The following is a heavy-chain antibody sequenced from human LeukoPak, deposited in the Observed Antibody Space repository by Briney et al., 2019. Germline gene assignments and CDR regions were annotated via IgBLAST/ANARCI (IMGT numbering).Heavy chain of an antibody. CDR2: ISAYNGNT. CDR3: ARDGELWFGEQYNWFDP. J-gene: IGHJ5*02. Sequence: ASVKVSFKASGYTFTSYGISRVRQAPGQGLEWMGWISAYNGNTNYAQKLQGRVTMTTDTSTSTAYMELRSLRSDDTAVYYCARDGELWFGEQYNWFDPWGQGTLVTVSS. D-gene: IGHD3-10*01. CDR1: GYTFTSYG. V-gene: IGHV1-18*01.